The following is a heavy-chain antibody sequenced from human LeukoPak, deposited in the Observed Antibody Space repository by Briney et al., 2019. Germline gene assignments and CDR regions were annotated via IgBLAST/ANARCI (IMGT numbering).Heavy chain of an antibody. V-gene: IGHV3-7*03. CDR2: IKQDGSVR. CDR1: GFAFSTYW. D-gene: IGHD5-24*01. J-gene: IGHJ6*04. CDR3: VTSSLDV. Sequence: PGGSLRLSCAASGFAFSTYWMSWVRQAPGKGLEWVANIKQDGSVRYYVDPVKGRLAISRDNAKKSLYLQMNSLRAEDTAVYYCVTSSLDVWGKGTTVTVSS.